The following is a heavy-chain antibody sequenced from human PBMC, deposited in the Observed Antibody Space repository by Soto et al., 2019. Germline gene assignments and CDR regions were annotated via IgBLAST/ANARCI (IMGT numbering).Heavy chain of an antibody. CDR1: GASISTYY. D-gene: IGHD2-15*01. Sequence: QVQLQESGPGLVKPSDTLSLTCTVSGASISTYYWSWIRQPPGKGLEWIGYISYSGSTNYNPSLKSRVTISFEASKNEISLQVRSATAADAAVYYCARDLKEYCSDGKCNWFDPWGQGTLVTVSS. J-gene: IGHJ5*02. CDR2: ISYSGST. V-gene: IGHV4-59*01. CDR3: ARDLKEYCSDGKCNWFDP.